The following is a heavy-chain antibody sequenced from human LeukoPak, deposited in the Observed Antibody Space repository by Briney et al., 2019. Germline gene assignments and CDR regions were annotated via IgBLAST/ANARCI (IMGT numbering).Heavy chain of an antibody. V-gene: IGHV4-39*01. D-gene: IGHD3-22*01. CDR3: AKAVGSSGYFSRDAFDI. J-gene: IGHJ3*02. CDR2: IYYTGRT. Sequence: SETLSLTCTVSGGSISSSSHSWGWIRQPPGKGLEWTGTIYYTGRTYYNPSLESRLTISVDTSKNQFSLKLTSVTAADTAIYYCAKAVGSSGYFSRDAFDIWGQGTMVTVSS. CDR1: GGSISSSSHS.